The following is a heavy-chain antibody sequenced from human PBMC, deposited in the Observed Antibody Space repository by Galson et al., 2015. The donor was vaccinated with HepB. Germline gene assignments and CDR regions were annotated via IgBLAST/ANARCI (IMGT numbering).Heavy chain of an antibody. V-gene: IGHV3-30*03. D-gene: IGHD1-26*01. Sequence: SLRLSCAASGFTLRNYVMHWVRQAPGKGLEWVALLSYDGRNTHNADSVQGRITISRDTSNNTLYLQLNSLRPEDTAIYYCVRELQPSGSSYGAFFDFWGQGTRVTVSS. CDR1: GFTLRNYV. CDR2: LSYDGRNT. J-gene: IGHJ4*02. CDR3: VRELQPSGSSYGAFFDF.